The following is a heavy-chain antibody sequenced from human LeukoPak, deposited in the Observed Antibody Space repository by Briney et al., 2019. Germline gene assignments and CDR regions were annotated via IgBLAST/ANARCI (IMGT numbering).Heavy chain of an antibody. Sequence: PSETLSLTCAVSGGSISSGGYSWSWIRQPPGKGLEWIGYIYYSGSTYYNPSLKSRVTISVDTSKNQFSLKLSSVTAADTAVYYCARDVAGGGSYRRSHDAFDIWGQGTMVTVSS. D-gene: IGHD1-26*01. CDR3: ARDVAGGGSYRRSHDAFDI. V-gene: IGHV4-30-2*01. CDR1: GGSISSGGYS. J-gene: IGHJ3*02. CDR2: IYYSGST.